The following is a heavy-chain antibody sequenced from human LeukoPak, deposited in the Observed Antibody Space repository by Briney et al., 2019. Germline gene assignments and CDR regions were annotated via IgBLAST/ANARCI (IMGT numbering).Heavy chain of an antibody. Sequence: GASVKVSCKASGATFISYAISWVRQAPGQGLEWMGRIIPIFGTANYAQKFQGRVTITADKSTSTAYMELSSLRAADTTVYYCARKTGDPYYFDYWGQGTLVTVSS. V-gene: IGHV1-69*06. CDR2: IIPIFGTA. CDR1: GATFISYA. J-gene: IGHJ4*02. D-gene: IGHD7-27*01. CDR3: ARKTGDPYYFDY.